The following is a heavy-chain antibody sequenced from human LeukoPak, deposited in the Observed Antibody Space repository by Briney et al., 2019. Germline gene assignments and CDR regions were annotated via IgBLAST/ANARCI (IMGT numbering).Heavy chain of an antibody. CDR3: ARSTGYYYDSRNDY. J-gene: IGHJ4*02. Sequence: GASVKVSCKASGYTFTSYDINWVRHATGQGLEWMGWMNPNSGNTGYAQKFQGRVTMTRNTSISTAYMELSSLRSEDTAVDYCARSTGYYYDSRNDYWGQGTLVTVSS. D-gene: IGHD3-22*01. CDR1: GYTFTSYD. V-gene: IGHV1-8*01. CDR2: MNPNSGNT.